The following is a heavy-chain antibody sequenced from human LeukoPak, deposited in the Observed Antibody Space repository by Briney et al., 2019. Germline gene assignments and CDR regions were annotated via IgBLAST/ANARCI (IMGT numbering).Heavy chain of an antibody. CDR3: ARGTGTFDP. Sequence: SETLSLTCAVYGGSFSGYYWSWIRQPPGKGLEWIGEINHSGSTNYNPSLKSRVTISVDTSKNQFSLKLTSVTAADTAMYYCARGTGTFDPWGQGTLVIVSS. V-gene: IGHV4-34*01. J-gene: IGHJ5*02. CDR1: GGSFSGYY. CDR2: INHSGST.